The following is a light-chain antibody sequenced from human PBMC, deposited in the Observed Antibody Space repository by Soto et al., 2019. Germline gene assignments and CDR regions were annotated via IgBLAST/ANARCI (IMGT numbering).Light chain of an antibody. CDR3: SSYSSSSTLV. CDR1: SSDIGGYND. V-gene: IGLV2-14*03. CDR2: DVS. J-gene: IGLJ3*02. Sequence: QSALTQPASVSGSPGQSITISCTGSSSDIGGYNDVSWYQQHPGRAPKLIIYDVSNRPSGVSNRCSGSKSGSTASLTISGLQAEDEADYYCSSYSSSSTLVFGGGTKLTVL.